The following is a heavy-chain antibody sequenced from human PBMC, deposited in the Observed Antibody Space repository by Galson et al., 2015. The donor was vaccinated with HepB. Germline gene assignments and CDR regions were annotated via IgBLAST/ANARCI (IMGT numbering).Heavy chain of an antibody. V-gene: IGHV3-73*01. Sequence: SLRLSCAASGFTFSGSAIHWVRQASGKGPEWVGRIRSKASNYATSYVPSLKGRFTISSDDSKNMAYLHMKSLKTEETAVYYCIRLGDFSVYCSRWGQGTLVTVSS. CDR1: GFTFSGSA. D-gene: IGHD2-15*01. J-gene: IGHJ4*02. CDR2: IRSKASNYAT. CDR3: IRLGDFSVYCSR.